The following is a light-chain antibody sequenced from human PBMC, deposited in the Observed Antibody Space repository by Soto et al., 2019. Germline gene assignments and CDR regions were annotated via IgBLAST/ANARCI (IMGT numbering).Light chain of an antibody. CDR3: QQRSNWPP. V-gene: IGKV3-11*01. CDR1: QSVSSY. Sequence: EIVLTQSPATLSLSPGERATLSCRASQSVSSYLAWYQQKPGQAPRLLIYDASNRATGIPARFSGSGSGTDFTLTISSLEPEDFAVYYCQQRSNWPPFGQGIHWRL. J-gene: IGKJ5*01. CDR2: DAS.